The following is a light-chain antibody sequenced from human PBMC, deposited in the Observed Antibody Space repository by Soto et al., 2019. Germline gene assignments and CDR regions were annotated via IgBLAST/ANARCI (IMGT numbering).Light chain of an antibody. CDR1: QGISNF. J-gene: IGKJ1*01. CDR3: QKYHSAPPT. Sequence: DIQLTQSPSSLSASVGDRVTITCRASQGISNFVAWYQQKPGKVPKLLIYGASTLQSGVPSRFSGSGSGTDFTLSISNLQPEDVGTFYCQKYHSAPPTFGHGTRVEIK. V-gene: IGKV1-27*01. CDR2: GAS.